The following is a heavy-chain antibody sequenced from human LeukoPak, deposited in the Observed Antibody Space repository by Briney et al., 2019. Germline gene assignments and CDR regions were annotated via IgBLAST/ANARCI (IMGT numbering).Heavy chain of an antibody. CDR1: GGTFISNA. Sequence: ASVKVSCKASGGTFISNAFSWVRQAPGQGLEWMGGIIPIFGTTNYAQKFQGRVTITTDESTTTAYMELNSLRSEDTAVYYCASSLWGYSYGAFDPWGQGTLVTVSS. D-gene: IGHD5-18*01. CDR2: IIPIFGTT. J-gene: IGHJ5*02. CDR3: ASSLWGYSYGAFDP. V-gene: IGHV1-69*05.